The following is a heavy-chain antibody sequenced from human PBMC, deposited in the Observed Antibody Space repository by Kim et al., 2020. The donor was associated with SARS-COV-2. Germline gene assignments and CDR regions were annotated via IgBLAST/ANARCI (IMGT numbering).Heavy chain of an antibody. CDR2: INWNGGST. J-gene: IGHJ2*01. D-gene: IGHD2-21*02. CDR1: GFTFDDYG. Sequence: GGSLRLSCAASGFTFDDYGMSWVRQAPGKGLEWVSGINWNGGSTGYADSVKGRFTISRDNAKNSLYLQMNSLRAEDTALYYCARIFPQYGGNFYWYFDLWGRGTLVTVSS. V-gene: IGHV3-20*04. CDR3: ARIFPQYGGNFYWYFDL.